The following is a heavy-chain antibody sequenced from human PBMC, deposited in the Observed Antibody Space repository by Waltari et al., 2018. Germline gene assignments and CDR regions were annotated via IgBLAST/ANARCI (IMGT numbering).Heavy chain of an antibody. CDR1: GGSISSSSYY. CDR2: IYYSGST. J-gene: IGHJ5*02. D-gene: IGHD2-15*01. Sequence: QLQLQESGPGLVKPSETLSLTCTVSGGSISSSSYYWGWIRQPPGKGLEWIGGIYYSGSTYYNPSRKRRVTISVDTSKNQFSLKLSSVTAADTAVYYCARGGVVVVAATPWFDPWGQGTLVTVSS. CDR3: ARGGVVVVAATPWFDP. V-gene: IGHV4-39*07.